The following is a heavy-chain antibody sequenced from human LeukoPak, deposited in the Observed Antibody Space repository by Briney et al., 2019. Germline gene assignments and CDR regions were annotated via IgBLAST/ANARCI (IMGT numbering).Heavy chain of an antibody. CDR3: ARHRVVRGVIITGYGGFDP. Sequence: GGSLRLSCAASGFTFSSYSMNWVRQAPGKGLGWVSSISSSSSYIYYADSVKGRFTISRDNAKNSLYLQMNSLRAEDTAMYYCARHRVVRGVIITGYGGFDPWGQGTLVTVSS. V-gene: IGHV3-21*04. CDR2: ISSSSSYI. J-gene: IGHJ5*02. D-gene: IGHD3-10*01. CDR1: GFTFSSYS.